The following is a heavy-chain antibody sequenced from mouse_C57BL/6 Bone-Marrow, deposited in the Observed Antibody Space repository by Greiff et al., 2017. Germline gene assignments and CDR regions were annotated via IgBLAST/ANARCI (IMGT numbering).Heavy chain of an antibody. CDR3: ARGHDYDNAWFAY. J-gene: IGHJ3*01. V-gene: IGHV1-64*01. CDR1: GYTFTSYW. D-gene: IGHD2-4*01. CDR2: IHPNSGST. Sequence: QVHVKQPGAELVKPGASVKLSCKASGYTFTSYWMHWVKQRPGQGLEWIGMIHPNSGSTNYNEKFKSKATLTVDKSSSTAYMQLSSLTSEDSAVYYCARGHDYDNAWFAYWGQGTLVTVSA.